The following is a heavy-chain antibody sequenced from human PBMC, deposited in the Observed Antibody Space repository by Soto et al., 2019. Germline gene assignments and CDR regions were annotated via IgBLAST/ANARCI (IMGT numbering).Heavy chain of an antibody. CDR3: ARESNYYFSSTSCYNLGGYCFDY. Sequence: GASVKVSCKASGYTFTSYAMHWVRQAPGQGLEWMGGINPIFGTANYAQKFQGRVTITTDASTSTAYMELSSLRSEDTAVYYCARESNYYFSSTSCYNLGGYCFDYWGQGTLVTVSS. V-gene: IGHV1-69*05. J-gene: IGHJ4*02. D-gene: IGHD2-2*02. CDR2: INPIFGTA. CDR1: GYTFTSYA.